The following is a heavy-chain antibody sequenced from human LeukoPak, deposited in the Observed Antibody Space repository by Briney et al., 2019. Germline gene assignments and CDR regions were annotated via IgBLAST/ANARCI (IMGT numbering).Heavy chain of an antibody. CDR3: AGGMSGGDY. Sequence: GASVKVACTASGYTFTAYYIHWVRQAPGQGLEWMGWINPNSGDTNCAQKFQGRVTMTRDTSISTAYMELGRLKSDDTALYYCAGGMSGGDYWSQGTLVTVSS. J-gene: IGHJ4*02. CDR1: GYTFTAYY. V-gene: IGHV1-2*02. CDR2: INPNSGDT. D-gene: IGHD3-16*01.